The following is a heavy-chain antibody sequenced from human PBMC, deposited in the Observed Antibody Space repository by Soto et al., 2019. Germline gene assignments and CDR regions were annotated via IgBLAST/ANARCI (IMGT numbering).Heavy chain of an antibody. Sequence: TGGFLRLSCAASGFPFSSYVMGWVRHSPGKGLEWVSSITSSGGAAYYADSVRGRFSISRDNSKDTLSLQMNNLKVEDTAVYYCVIDVPNDVYPYDYWGHGTLVTVSS. J-gene: IGHJ4*01. CDR3: VIDVPNDVYPYDY. D-gene: IGHD2-8*01. CDR1: GFPFSSYV. V-gene: IGHV3-23*01. CDR2: ITSSGGAA.